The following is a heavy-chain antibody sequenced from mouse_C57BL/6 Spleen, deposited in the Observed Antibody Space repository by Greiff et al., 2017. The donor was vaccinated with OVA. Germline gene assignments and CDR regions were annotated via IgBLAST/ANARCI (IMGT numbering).Heavy chain of an antibody. Sequence: VHLVESGAELVRPGASVTLSCKASGYTFTDYEMHWVKQTPVHGLEWIGAIDPETGGTAYNQKFEGKAILTADKSSSTAYMELRSLTSEDSAVYYCTREVITTVVAPLGFDVWGTGTTVTVSS. CDR2: IDPETGGT. CDR3: TREVITTVVAPLGFDV. V-gene: IGHV1-15*01. CDR1: GYTFTDYE. J-gene: IGHJ1*03. D-gene: IGHD1-1*01.